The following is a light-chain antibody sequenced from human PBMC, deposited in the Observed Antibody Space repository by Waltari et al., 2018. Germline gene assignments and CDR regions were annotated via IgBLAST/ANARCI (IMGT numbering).Light chain of an antibody. Sequence: QSVLTQPPSVSGAPGQRVIISCTGTRSTFGAGFDVHWYQQVPGAAPRLLIYGNSNRPSGVPDRFSGSKSGSSASLAITGLLPEDEADYYCQSFDSSMSGSVFGGGTKLTVL. CDR3: QSFDSSMSGSV. J-gene: IGLJ2*01. CDR1: RSTFGAGFD. V-gene: IGLV1-40*01. CDR2: GNS.